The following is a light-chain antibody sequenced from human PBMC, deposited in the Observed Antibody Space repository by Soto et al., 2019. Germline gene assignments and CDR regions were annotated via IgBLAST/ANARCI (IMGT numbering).Light chain of an antibody. V-gene: IGKV3-20*01. CDR2: GAS. CDR1: QSVSSSY. J-gene: IGKJ1*01. Sequence: EIVLTQSPGTLSLSPGERATLSCRASQSVSSSYLAWYQQKPGQAPRLLIYGASSRATGIPDRFSGSGSGTEFTLTISSLQPDELATYYCQQYTSDSWTFGQGTKVDIK. CDR3: QQYTSDSWT.